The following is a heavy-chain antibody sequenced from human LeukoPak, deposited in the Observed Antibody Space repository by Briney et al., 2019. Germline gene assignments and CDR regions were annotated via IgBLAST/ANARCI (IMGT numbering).Heavy chain of an antibody. D-gene: IGHD1-26*01. CDR3: GRQGYTASYYFVDY. CDR1: GGSISGSRSY. Sequence: PSETLSLTCTVSGGSISGSRSYWGWIRQPPGKGLEWIGSVFHSGTTYYNPSLKSRLTMSIDTSKNQFYLRLRSVTAADTAVYYCGRQGYTASYYFVDYWSQGTLVTVSS. V-gene: IGHV4-39*07. J-gene: IGHJ4*02. CDR2: VFHSGTT.